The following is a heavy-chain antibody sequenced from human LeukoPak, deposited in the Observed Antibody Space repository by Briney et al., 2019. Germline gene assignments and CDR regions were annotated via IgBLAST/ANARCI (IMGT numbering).Heavy chain of an antibody. CDR1: GFTFSSYA. CDR2: ISTSGVST. J-gene: IGHJ4*02. CDR3: AKNTSRTYLDY. Sequence: GGSLRLSCAASGFTFSSYAMTWVRQAPGKGLEWVSSISTSGVSTNYAVSVKGRFTISRDNSKTMVYLQMNSLRAEDTAVYYCAKNTSRTYLDYWGQGILVTVSS. D-gene: IGHD3-3*01. V-gene: IGHV3-23*01.